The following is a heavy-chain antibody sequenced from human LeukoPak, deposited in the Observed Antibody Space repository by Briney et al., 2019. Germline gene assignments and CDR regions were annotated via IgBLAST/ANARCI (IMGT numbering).Heavy chain of an antibody. V-gene: IGHV3-21*01. D-gene: IGHD6-13*01. Sequence: GGSPRLSCAASGFTLKSYSMNWVRQAPGKGLEWVSSISSSSSYIYYADSVKGRFTISRDNAKNSLYLQMNSLRAEDTAVYYCARRPAAAANWFDPWGQGTLVTVSS. J-gene: IGHJ5*02. CDR1: GFTLKSYS. CDR2: ISSSSSYI. CDR3: ARRPAAAANWFDP.